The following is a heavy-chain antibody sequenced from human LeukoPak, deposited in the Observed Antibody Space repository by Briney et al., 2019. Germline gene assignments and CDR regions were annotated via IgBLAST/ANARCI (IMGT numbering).Heavy chain of an antibody. V-gene: IGHV4-34*01. CDR3: ARGRWCSSGWYIVSGYYFDY. Sequence: KASETLSLTCAVYGGSFSGYYWSWIRQPPGKGLEWIGEINHSGSTNYNPSLKSRVTISVDTSKNQFSLKLSSVTAADTAVYYCARGRWCSSGWYIVSGYYFDYWGQGTLVTVSS. CDR2: INHSGST. J-gene: IGHJ4*02. CDR1: GGSFSGYY. D-gene: IGHD6-19*01.